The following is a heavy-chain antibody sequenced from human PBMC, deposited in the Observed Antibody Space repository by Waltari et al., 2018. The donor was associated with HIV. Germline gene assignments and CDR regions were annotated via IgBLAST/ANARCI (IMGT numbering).Heavy chain of an antibody. V-gene: IGHV3-7*01. D-gene: IGHD1-26*01. CDR2: IKDDGSEK. CDR3: ARIGTFPHNYAIDF. J-gene: IGHJ6*02. CDR1: GFAFPYYW. Sequence: EVQLMESGGGLVQSGGSLRLSCAAPGFAFPYYWLSWVRQTPGKGLEWVAYIKDDGSEKYYMGSVKGRFTISRDNAKNSMFLQMNSLRAEDTAVYYCARIGTFPHNYAIDFWGQGTTVTVSS.